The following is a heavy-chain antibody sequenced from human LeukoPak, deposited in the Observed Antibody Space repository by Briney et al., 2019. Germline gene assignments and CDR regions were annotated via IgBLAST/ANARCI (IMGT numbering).Heavy chain of an antibody. CDR3: TKDRPEAYFDY. CDR2: IQSDGSIK. CDR1: GFIFSSYG. Sequence: GGSLRLSCAASGFIFSSYGMHWVRQAPGKGLEWVAFIQSDGSIKYYADSVKGRFTISRDNSKNMLYLQMNSLRAEDTAVYYCTKDRPEAYFDYWGQGTLVTVSS. D-gene: IGHD2-2*01. V-gene: IGHV3-30*02. J-gene: IGHJ4*02.